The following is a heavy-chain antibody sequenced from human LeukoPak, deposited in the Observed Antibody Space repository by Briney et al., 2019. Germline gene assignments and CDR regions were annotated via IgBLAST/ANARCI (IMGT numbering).Heavy chain of an antibody. V-gene: IGHV3-48*01. CDR1: GSTFSDYS. Sequence: GGCMRLSCAASGSTFSDYSMNWVRQAPGKGLEWVSSISGSRNTIYYADSVKGRFTISRDNAKNSLYLQMNSLRAEDTAVYFCVRVGPTPFDYWGQGTLGTVSS. J-gene: IGHJ4*02. CDR3: VRVGPTPFDY. CDR2: ISGSRNTI. D-gene: IGHD1-26*01.